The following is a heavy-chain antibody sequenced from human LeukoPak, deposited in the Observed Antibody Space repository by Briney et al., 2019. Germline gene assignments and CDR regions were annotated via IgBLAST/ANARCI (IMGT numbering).Heavy chain of an antibody. CDR2: INPNSGGT. D-gene: IGHD3-10*01. CDR1: GYTFTGYY. V-gene: IGHV1-2*06. Sequence: GASVKVSCKASGYTFTGYYMHWVRQAPGQGLEWMGRINPNSGGTNYAQKFQGRVTMTRDTSISTAYMELSRLRSDDTAVYYCARDVYGSGSYYYYYMDVWGKGTTVTVSS. CDR3: ARDVYGSGSYYYYYMDV. J-gene: IGHJ6*03.